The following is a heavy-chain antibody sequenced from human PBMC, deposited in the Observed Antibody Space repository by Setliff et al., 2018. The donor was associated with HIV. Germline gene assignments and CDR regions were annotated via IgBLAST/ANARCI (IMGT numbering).Heavy chain of an antibody. V-gene: IGHV1-8*03. CDR1: GYTFTSYD. D-gene: IGHD3-10*01. CDR3: ARDYGSGSYYPY. J-gene: IGHJ4*02. Sequence: ASVKVSCKASGYTFTSYDINWVRQATGQGLEWMGWMNPNSGNTGYAQKFQGRVTITRDTSASTAYMELSSLRSEDTAVYYCARDYGSGSYYPYWGQGTLVTVS. CDR2: MNPNSGNT.